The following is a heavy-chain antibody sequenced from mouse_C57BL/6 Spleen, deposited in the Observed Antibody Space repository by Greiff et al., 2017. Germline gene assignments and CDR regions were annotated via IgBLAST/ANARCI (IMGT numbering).Heavy chain of an antibody. Sequence: VQLQQSGPELVKPGASVKISCKASGYSFTGYYMNWVKQSPEKSLEWIGEINPSTGGTTYNQKFKAKATLTVDKSSSTAYMQLKGLTAEDSAVYYCASGSSYDLDYWGQGTTLTVSS. V-gene: IGHV1-42*01. J-gene: IGHJ2*01. D-gene: IGHD1-1*01. CDR3: ASGSSYDLDY. CDR2: INPSTGGT. CDR1: GYSFTGYY.